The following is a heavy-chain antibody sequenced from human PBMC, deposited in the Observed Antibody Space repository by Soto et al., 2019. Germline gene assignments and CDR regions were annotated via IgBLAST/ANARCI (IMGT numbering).Heavy chain of an antibody. J-gene: IGHJ5*01. CDR1: GFSFSSYT. Sequence: GGSLRLSCTASGFSFSSYTMNWVRQAPGKGLQWVASITNRGTHTYSADSVKGRFTISRDNDKNSLYLQMNNLRAEGTATYYCARAHEVAWFDSWGLGTLVTVSS. D-gene: IGHD2-15*01. CDR3: ARAHEVAWFDS. V-gene: IGHV3-21*06. CDR2: ITNRGTHT.